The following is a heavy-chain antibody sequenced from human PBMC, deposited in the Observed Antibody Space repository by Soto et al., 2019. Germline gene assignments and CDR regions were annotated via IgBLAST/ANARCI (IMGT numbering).Heavy chain of an antibody. CDR3: ARSRPRCAGDTCYHHFDT. Sequence: SETLSLTCSLSAASINTGGFYWSWVRQFPGKGLDWIGYGSHTGSRYLNPSLRSRITISLDTPNNQFSLSLTSVTAADTAVYYCARSRPRCAGDTCYHHFDTWGQGALVTVSS. J-gene: IGHJ5*02. D-gene: IGHD2-21*02. V-gene: IGHV4-31*03. CDR1: AASINTGGFY. CDR2: GSHTGSR.